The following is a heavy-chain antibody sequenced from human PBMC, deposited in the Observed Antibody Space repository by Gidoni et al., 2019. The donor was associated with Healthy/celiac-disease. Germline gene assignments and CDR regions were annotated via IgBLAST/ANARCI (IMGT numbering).Heavy chain of an antibody. CDR3: ARGMGYSGSRGSYYYGMDV. V-gene: IGHV3-64*01. Sequence: EVQLVESGGGLVQPGGSLRLSCAASGFTFSSYAMHWVRQAPGKGLEYVSAISSNGGSTYYANSVKGRFTISRDNSKSTLYLQMGSLRAEDMAVYYCARGMGYSGSRGSYYYGMDVWGQGTTVTVSS. J-gene: IGHJ6*02. CDR1: GFTFSSYA. D-gene: IGHD5-12*01. CDR2: ISSNGGST.